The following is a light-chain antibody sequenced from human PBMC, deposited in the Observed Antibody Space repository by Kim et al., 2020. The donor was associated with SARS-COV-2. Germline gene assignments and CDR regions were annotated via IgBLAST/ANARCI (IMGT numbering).Light chain of an antibody. J-gene: IGKJ4*01. CDR2: EAS. V-gene: IGKV3-15*01. CDR1: QSVSSN. CDR3: QQYDKWPPT. Sequence: MSPGERATRSCRASQSVSSNLAWYQQKPGQIPRLLIFEASTRATDVPVTFTGSGSGTQFALTISSLQPEDFAVYYCQQYDKWPPTFGGGTKVDIK.